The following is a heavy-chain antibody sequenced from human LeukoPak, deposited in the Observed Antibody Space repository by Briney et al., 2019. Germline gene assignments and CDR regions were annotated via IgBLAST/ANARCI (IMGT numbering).Heavy chain of an antibody. V-gene: IGHV4-59*08. CDR1: GGSISSYY. J-gene: IGHJ3*02. CDR2: IYYSGST. CDR3: TRHEGPYDFWSGYYTVGRGAFDI. Sequence: SETLSLTCTVSGGSISSYYWSWIRQPPGKGLEWIGYIYYSGSTNYNPSLKSRVTISVDTSKNQFSLKLGSVTAADTAVYYCTRHEGPYDFWSGYYTVGRGAFDIWGQGTMVTVSS. D-gene: IGHD3-3*01.